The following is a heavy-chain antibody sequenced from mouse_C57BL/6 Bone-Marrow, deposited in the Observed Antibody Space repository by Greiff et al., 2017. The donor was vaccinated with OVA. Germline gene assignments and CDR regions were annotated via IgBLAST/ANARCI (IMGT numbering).Heavy chain of an antibody. D-gene: IGHD1-1*01. Sequence: QVQLKESGAELARPGASVKMSCKASGYTFTSYTMHWVKQRPGQGLEWIGYINPSSGYTKYNQKFKDKATLTADKSSSTAYMQLSSLTSEDSAVYYCARGGLLPYYFDYWGQGTTLTVSS. CDR2: INPSSGYT. V-gene: IGHV1-4*01. CDR3: ARGGLLPYYFDY. CDR1: GYTFTSYT. J-gene: IGHJ2*01.